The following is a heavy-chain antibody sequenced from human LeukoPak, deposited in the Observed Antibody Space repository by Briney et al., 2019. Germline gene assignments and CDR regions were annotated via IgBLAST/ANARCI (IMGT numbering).Heavy chain of an antibody. CDR2: FHGGLI. CDR3: ARGRRGYGYVDY. D-gene: IGHD5-18*01. V-gene: IGHV4-39*07. CDR1: GGSISSDNYY. J-gene: IGHJ4*02. Sequence: SETLSLTCIVSGGSISSDNYYWSWIRQPPGEGLEEIGSFHGGLIFYKSSLTSRVTISVDTSKSQFSLKFSSVTAAYTAVYYCARGRRGYGYVDYWGQGTLVTVSS.